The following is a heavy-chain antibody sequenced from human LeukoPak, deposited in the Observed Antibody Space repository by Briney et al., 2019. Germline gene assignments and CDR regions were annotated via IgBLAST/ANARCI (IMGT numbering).Heavy chain of an antibody. CDR3: ARGDILTTFGY. Sequence: NASETLSLTCTVSGGSISSYYWSWIRQPPGKGLEWIGYIYYSGSTNYNPSLKSRVTISVDRSKNQFSLKLSSVTAADTAVYYCARGDILTTFGYWGQGTLVTVSS. CDR1: GGSISSYY. CDR2: IYYSGST. J-gene: IGHJ4*02. D-gene: IGHD3-9*01. V-gene: IGHV4-59*12.